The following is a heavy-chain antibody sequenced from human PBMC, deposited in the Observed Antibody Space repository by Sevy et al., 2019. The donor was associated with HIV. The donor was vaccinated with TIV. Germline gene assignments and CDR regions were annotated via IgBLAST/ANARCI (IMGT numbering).Heavy chain of an antibody. J-gene: IGHJ4*02. CDR3: AREGCTKPHDY. CDR2: FCFGDGKM. CDR1: GFTFTRYT. Sequence: GGSLRLSCMTSGFTFTRYTMTWVRQAPGKGLGGVSTFCFGDGKMSYADSVKGRFTFSRDISKNTVYLQMNSLRADDTAVYYCAREGCTKPHDYWGQGTLVTVSS. D-gene: IGHD2-8*01. V-gene: IGHV3-23*01.